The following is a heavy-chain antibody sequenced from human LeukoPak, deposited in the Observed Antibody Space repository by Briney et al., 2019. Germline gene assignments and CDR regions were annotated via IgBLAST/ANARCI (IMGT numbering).Heavy chain of an antibody. D-gene: IGHD3-10*01. J-gene: IGHJ5*02. V-gene: IGHV1-18*01. CDR3: ARDSMRFSGGRWFDP. CDR1: GYTFTNFG. Sequence: ASVKVSCKASGYTFTNFGINWVRQAPGQGLEWMGWISSYNGNTNYAQKLQGRVTMTTDPSTSTAYMELRSLRSDDTAVYYCARDSMRFSGGRWFDPWGQGTLVTVSS. CDR2: ISSYNGNT.